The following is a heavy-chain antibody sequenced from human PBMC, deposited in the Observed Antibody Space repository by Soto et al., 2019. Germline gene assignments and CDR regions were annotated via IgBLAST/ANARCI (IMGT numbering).Heavy chain of an antibody. CDR2: IYSGGST. V-gene: IGHV3-53*01. Sequence: PGGSLRLSCAASGFTVSSNYMSWVRQAPGKGLEWVSVIYSGGSTYYADSVKGRFTISRDNSKNTLYLQMNSLRAEDTAVYYCAKAGRYRSSTLDYWGQGTLVTVYS. CDR3: AKAGRYRSSTLDY. J-gene: IGHJ4*02. CDR1: GFTVSSNY. D-gene: IGHD6-13*01.